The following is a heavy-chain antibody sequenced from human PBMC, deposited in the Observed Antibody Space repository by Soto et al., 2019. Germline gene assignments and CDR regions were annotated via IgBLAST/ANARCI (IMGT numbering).Heavy chain of an antibody. CDR1: GYSFSNYW. CDR2: IYPGDSET. J-gene: IGHJ5*02. Sequence: PGESLKISCKGSGYSFSNYWIVWVRQMPGKGLEWMGIIYPGDSETKYSPSFQGQVTISADKSINTAYLQWISLKASDTAMYYCAKGRGSTPDDWFDPGGKGSLVTVSS. CDR3: AKGRGSTPDDWFDP. V-gene: IGHV5-51*01. D-gene: IGHD2-2*01.